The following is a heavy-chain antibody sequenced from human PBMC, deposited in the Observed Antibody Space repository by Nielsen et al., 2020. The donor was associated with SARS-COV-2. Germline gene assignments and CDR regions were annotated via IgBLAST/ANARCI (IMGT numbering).Heavy chain of an antibody. CDR2: VYYSGVT. V-gene: IGHV4-59*01. CDR3: ATYNSGWGNYFDY. D-gene: IGHD6-19*01. CDR1: DGSISNYF. Sequence: GSLRLSCNVSDGSISNYFWSWIRQPPGKGLEWIGYVYYSGVTHYNPSLKGRVTISIDTSKNNFSLKLGSVTAADTAVYYCATYNSGWGNYFDYWGHGALVTVSS. J-gene: IGHJ4*01.